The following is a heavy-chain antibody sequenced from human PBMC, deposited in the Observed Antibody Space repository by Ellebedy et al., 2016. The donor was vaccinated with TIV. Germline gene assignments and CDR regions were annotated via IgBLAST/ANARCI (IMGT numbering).Heavy chain of an antibody. CDR2: VSGSGGST. Sequence: GGSLRLSCAASGFTFSSYAMSWVRQAPGKGLEWVSAVSGSGGSTYYPDSVKGRFTISRDNSKKTLYLQMNSLRAEDTAVYYCAREFGDYYFDYWGQGTLVTVSS. D-gene: IGHD4-17*01. V-gene: IGHV3-23*01. CDR1: GFTFSSYA. J-gene: IGHJ4*02. CDR3: AREFGDYYFDY.